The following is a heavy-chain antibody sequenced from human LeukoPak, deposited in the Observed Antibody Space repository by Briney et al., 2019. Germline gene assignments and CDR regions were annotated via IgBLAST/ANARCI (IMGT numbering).Heavy chain of an antibody. CDR1: GFDFTAYR. J-gene: IGHJ4*02. CDR2: SYPGSSNG. D-gene: IGHD1-26*01. CDR3: ARHFRSAWFGF. V-gene: IGHV5-51*01. Sequence: GESLQMSCMWTGFDFTAYRIAWVRHMPGKGLECLGNSYPGSSNGRYSPAFQGQVTMSADKSVNPVYLQWSGLKVSDTAMYYCARHFRSAWFGFWGQGSLVTVSS.